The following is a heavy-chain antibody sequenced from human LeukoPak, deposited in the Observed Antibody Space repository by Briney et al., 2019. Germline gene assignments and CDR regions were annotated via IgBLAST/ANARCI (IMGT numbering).Heavy chain of an antibody. Sequence: GESLKISCKGSGYTFTNYWIGWVRQMPGKGLEFMGIVYPGDSDTRYSPSFQGQVIISVDKSISTAYLQWSSLKASDTAIYYCANSNGDSTRFDYWGQGTLVTVSS. D-gene: IGHD4-17*01. CDR2: VYPGDSDT. CDR1: GYTFTNYW. V-gene: IGHV5-51*01. J-gene: IGHJ4*02. CDR3: ANSNGDSTRFDY.